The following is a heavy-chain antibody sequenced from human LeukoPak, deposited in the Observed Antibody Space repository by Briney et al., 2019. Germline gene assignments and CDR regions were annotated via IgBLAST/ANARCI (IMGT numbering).Heavy chain of an antibody. J-gene: IGHJ6*03. CDR2: INHSGST. Sequence: PSETLSLTCAVYGGSFSGYYWSWIRQPPGKGLEWIGEINHSGSTNYNPSLKSRVTISVDTSKNQFSLKLSSVTAADTAVYYCARLEQLATYYYYYMDVWGKGTTVTVSS. CDR1: GGSFSGYY. CDR3: ARLEQLATYYYYYMDV. D-gene: IGHD6-6*01. V-gene: IGHV4-34*01.